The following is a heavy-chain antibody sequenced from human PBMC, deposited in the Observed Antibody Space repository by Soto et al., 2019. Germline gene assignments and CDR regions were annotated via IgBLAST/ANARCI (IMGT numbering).Heavy chain of an antibody. V-gene: IGHV4-30-2*01. CDR1: GGSISSGGYS. J-gene: IGHJ4*02. Sequence: QLLESGSGLVQPSQTLSLTCAVSGGSISSGGYSWGWIRQPPGKGLEWIGYIYHSVSTYYNPSLKSRVTISVDRSKNQFSLRLSSVTAADTAVYYCARVPDYWGQGTLVTVSS. CDR2: IYHSVST. CDR3: ARVPDY.